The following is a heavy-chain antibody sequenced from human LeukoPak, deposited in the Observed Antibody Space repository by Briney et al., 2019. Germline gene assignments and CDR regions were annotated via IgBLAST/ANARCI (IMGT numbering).Heavy chain of an antibody. V-gene: IGHV4-34*01. CDR3: ARGGIVTAGTKWLNY. J-gene: IGHJ4*02. D-gene: IGHD6-13*01. CDR2: INHSAST. Sequence: SETLSLTCAVYGGSFSGYYWSWIRQPPGKGLEWIGEINHSASTNYNPSLKSRVTISVDTSKSQFSLKLSSVTAADTAVYFCARGGIVTAGTKWLNYWGQGTLVTVSS. CDR1: GGSFSGYY.